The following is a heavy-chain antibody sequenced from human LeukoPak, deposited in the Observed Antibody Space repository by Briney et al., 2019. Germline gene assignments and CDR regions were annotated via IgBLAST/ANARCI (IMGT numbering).Heavy chain of an antibody. D-gene: IGHD1-26*01. CDR1: GFTFSSYA. J-gene: IGHJ6*02. V-gene: IGHV3-30*04. CDR3: AKDWSWEPLAYYGMDV. CDR2: TSYDGSTE. Sequence: GGSLRLSCAASGFTFSSYAMHWVRQAPGKGLEWVAVTSYDGSTEYYADSAKGRFNISRDNSKNTLYLQMNSLRAEDTAVYYCAKDWSWEPLAYYGMDVWGQGTTVTVSS.